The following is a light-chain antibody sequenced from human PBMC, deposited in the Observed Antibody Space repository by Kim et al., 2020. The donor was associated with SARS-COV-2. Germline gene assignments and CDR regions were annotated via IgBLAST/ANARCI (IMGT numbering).Light chain of an antibody. J-gene: IGLJ3*02. CDR3: GSYGGSFTWV. CDR2: DVS. CDR1: SSDVGGYNY. V-gene: IGLV2-11*01. Sequence: LTQPRSVSGSPGQSVTISCTGTSSDVGGYNYVSWYQQHPDAAPKLMIYDVSERPSGVPDRFSGSKSDNTASLTISGLQAEDEADYYCGSYGGSFTWVFGGGTQLTVL.